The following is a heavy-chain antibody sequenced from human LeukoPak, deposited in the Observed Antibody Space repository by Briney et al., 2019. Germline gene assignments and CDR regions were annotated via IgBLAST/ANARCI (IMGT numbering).Heavy chain of an antibody. Sequence: GGSLRLSCAASGFTFNNFAMSWVRQAPGKGLEWVSSISNSGDTTYYADSVTGRFTVSRDDSKKMLYLQMNSLRAEDTAVYYCAKSPGGEFDYWGQGALVTVSS. D-gene: IGHD3-16*01. CDR3: AKSPGGEFDY. CDR2: ISNSGDTT. J-gene: IGHJ4*02. CDR1: GFTFNNFA. V-gene: IGHV3-23*01.